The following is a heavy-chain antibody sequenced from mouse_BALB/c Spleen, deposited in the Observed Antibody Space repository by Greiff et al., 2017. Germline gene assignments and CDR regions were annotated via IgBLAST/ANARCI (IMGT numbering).Heavy chain of an antibody. D-gene: IGHD2-1*01. V-gene: IGHV5-4*02. CDR2: ISDGGSYT. Sequence: VQLVESGGGLVKPGGSLKLSCAASGFTFSDYYMYWVRQTPEKRLEWVATISDGGSYTYYPDSVKGRFTISRDNAKNNLYLQMSSLKSEDTAMYYCARDGNYSFAYWGQGTLVTVSA. CDR1: GFTFSDYY. J-gene: IGHJ3*01. CDR3: ARDGNYSFAY.